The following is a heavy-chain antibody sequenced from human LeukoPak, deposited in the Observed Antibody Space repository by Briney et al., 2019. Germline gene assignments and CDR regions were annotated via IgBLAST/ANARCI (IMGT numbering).Heavy chain of an antibody. Sequence: SETLSLTCTVSGGSISSGGYYWSWIRQHPGKGLEWIGYIYYSGSTYYNPSLKSRVTISVDTPKNQFSLKLSSVTAADTAVYYCARGIEYSSSSFDYWGQGTLVTVSS. D-gene: IGHD6-6*01. CDR2: IYYSGST. CDR1: GGSISSGGYY. J-gene: IGHJ4*02. V-gene: IGHV4-31*03. CDR3: ARGIEYSSSSFDY.